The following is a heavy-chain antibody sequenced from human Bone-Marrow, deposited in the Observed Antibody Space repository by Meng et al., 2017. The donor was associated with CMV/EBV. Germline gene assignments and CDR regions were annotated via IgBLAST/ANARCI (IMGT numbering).Heavy chain of an antibody. D-gene: IGHD3-3*01. V-gene: IGHV3-74*01. CDR3: ASPWNRYDFWSGPDAFDI. J-gene: IGHJ3*02. CDR2: INSDGSST. CDR1: GFTFSSYW. Sequence: GESLKISCAASGFTFSSYWMHWVRQAPGKGLVWVSRINSDGSSTSYADSVKGRFTISRDNAKNSLYLQMNSLRAEDTAVYYCASPWNRYDFWSGPDAFDIWGQGTMVTVSS.